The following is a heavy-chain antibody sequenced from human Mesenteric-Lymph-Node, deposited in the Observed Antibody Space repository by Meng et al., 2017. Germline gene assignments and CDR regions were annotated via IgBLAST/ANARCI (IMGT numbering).Heavy chain of an antibody. CDR1: GGSLSGYY. D-gene: IGHD3-10*01. V-gene: IGHV4-34*02. Sequence: QVQLKQWGAEVLKPSETLSLTCAVYGGSLSGYYWNWIRQPPGKGLEWMGEVYHNGVTKYSPSLRSRVVISIDTSKNQFSLNLRSVSAADTAMYYCARGGATPMIIKYWGPGTLVTVSS. CDR2: VYHNGVT. J-gene: IGHJ4*02. CDR3: ARGGATPMIIKY.